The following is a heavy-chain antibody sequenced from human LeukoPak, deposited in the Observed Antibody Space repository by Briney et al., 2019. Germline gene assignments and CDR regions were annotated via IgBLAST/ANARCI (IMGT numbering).Heavy chain of an antibody. Sequence: ASVKVSCKASGYTFTSYGISWVRQAPGQGLEWMGWISAYNGNTNYAQKLQGRVTMTTETSTSTAYMELRSLRSDDTAVYYCARGRAEYDYVWGSLPFDYWGQGTLVTVSS. CDR2: ISAYNGNT. CDR3: ARGRAEYDYVWGSLPFDY. CDR1: GYTFTSYG. V-gene: IGHV1-18*01. D-gene: IGHD3-16*01. J-gene: IGHJ4*02.